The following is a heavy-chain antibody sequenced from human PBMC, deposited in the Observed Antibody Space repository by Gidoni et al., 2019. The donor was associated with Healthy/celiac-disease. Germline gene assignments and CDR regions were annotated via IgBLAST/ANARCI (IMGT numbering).Heavy chain of an antibody. J-gene: IGHJ4*02. CDR3: ARDPKVTILRYFDY. D-gene: IGHD3-3*01. Sequence: GHVTISADKSISTAYLQWSSLKASDTAMYYCARDPKVTILRYFDYWGQGTLVTVSS. V-gene: IGHV5-10-1*01.